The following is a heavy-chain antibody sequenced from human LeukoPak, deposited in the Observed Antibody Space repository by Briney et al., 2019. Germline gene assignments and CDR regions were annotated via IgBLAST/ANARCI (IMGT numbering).Heavy chain of an antibody. V-gene: IGHV1-18*01. Sequence: GASVKVSCKASGYTFTSYGISWVRQAPGQGLEWMGWISAYNGNTNYAQKLQGRVTMTTDTSTSTAYMELRSLRSDDTAVYYCASGHHTVTPQYFDYWGQGTLVTVSS. D-gene: IGHD4-17*01. CDR2: ISAYNGNT. CDR1: GYTFTSYG. CDR3: ASGHHTVTPQYFDY. J-gene: IGHJ4*02.